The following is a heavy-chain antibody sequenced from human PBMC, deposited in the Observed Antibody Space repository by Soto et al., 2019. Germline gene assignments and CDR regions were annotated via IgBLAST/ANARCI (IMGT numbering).Heavy chain of an antibody. Sequence: KSSETLSLTXTVSGDSVSSVNYYWGWIRQPPGKGLEWIGYIYYTGSTDYNPSLKSRVTISLDASKNQFSLKLTSVTAADTAVYYCATRDGYSRFDYWGQGTLVTVSS. D-gene: IGHD2-21*01. CDR2: IYYTGST. CDR1: GDSVSSVNYY. V-gene: IGHV4-61*01. CDR3: ATRDGYSRFDY. J-gene: IGHJ4*02.